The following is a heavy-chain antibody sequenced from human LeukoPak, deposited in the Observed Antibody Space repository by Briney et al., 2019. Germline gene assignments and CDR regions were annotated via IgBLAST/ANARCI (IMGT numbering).Heavy chain of an antibody. CDR2: IYSGGST. Sequence: GGSLRLSCAASGFTVSSNYMSWVRQAPGKGLEWVSVIYSGGSTYYADSVKGRFTVSRDHSKNTMYLQMNSLRSEDTAMYYCVRDLYRDYDRLDAFDIWGHGTMVTVSS. J-gene: IGHJ3*02. D-gene: IGHD4-17*01. V-gene: IGHV3-66*01. CDR3: VRDLYRDYDRLDAFDI. CDR1: GFTVSSNY.